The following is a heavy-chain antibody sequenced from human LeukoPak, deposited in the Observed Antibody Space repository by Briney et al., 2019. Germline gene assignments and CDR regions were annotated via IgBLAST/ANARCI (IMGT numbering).Heavy chain of an antibody. CDR2: ISSSSSYI. CDR3: AREDGYCSGGNCYSYFDS. Sequence: GGSLRLSCAASGFTFSSYSMNWVRQAPGKGLEWVSSISSSSSYIYYADSVKGRFTISRDNAKNSLYLQMNSLRAEDTAVYYCAREDGYCSGGNCYSYFDSWGQGTLVTVSS. J-gene: IGHJ4*02. V-gene: IGHV3-21*01. D-gene: IGHD2-15*01. CDR1: GFTFSSYS.